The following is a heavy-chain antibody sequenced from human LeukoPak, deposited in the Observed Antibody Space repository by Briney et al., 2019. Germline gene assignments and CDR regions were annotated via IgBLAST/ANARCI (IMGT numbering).Heavy chain of an antibody. CDR1: GFTFSSYA. J-gene: IGHJ4*02. CDR3: AKGPKDYYGSRSYYDC. V-gene: IGHV3-23*01. Sequence: GGSLRLSCAASGFTFSSYAMSWVRQAPGKGLEWVSAISGSGGSTYYADSVKGRFTISRDNSKNTLYLQMNSLRAEDTAVYYCAKGPKDYYGSRSYYDCGGRGTVDTVSS. D-gene: IGHD3-10*01. CDR2: ISGSGGST.